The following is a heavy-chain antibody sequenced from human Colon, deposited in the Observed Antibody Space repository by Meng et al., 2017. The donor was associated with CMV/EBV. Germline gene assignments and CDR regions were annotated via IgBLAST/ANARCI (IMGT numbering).Heavy chain of an antibody. CDR2: TNEDGSDK. CDR3: ARDISTRFDP. V-gene: IGHV3-7*03. J-gene: IGHJ5*02. CDR1: GSSFSNSW. Sequence: GESLKISCAASGSSFSNSWMIWVRRAPGKGLEWVAKTNEDGSDKYYVDSVKGRFTIFRDNAKNSVYLQMNSLRAEDTAVYYCARDISTRFDPWGQGTLVTVSS.